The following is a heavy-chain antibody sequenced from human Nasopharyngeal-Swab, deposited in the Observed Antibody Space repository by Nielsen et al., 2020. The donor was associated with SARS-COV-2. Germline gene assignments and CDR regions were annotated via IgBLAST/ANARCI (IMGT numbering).Heavy chain of an antibody. J-gene: IGHJ4*02. CDR2: IWYDGSNK. Sequence: GGSLRLSCAASGFTFSSYGMHWVRQAPGKGLEWVAVIWYDGSNKYYADSVKGRFTISRDNSKNTLYLQMNSLRAEDTAVYYCARDKERAGYSSGWYGLGGQGTPVTVSS. CDR3: ARDKERAGYSSGWYGL. D-gene: IGHD6-19*01. CDR1: GFTFSSYG. V-gene: IGHV3-33*01.